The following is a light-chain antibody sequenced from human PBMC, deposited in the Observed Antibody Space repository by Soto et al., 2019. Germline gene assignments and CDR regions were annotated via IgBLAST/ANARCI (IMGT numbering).Light chain of an antibody. Sequence: QSVLTQPRSVSGSPGQSVTISCTGTSSDVGGYNSVSWFQQHPGKAPKLIIYDVMKRPSGVPHHFSGSKSGNTASLTISGLQAEDEADYYCQSHDRSLSSSVFGTGTKVTVL. CDR2: DVM. CDR1: SSDVGGYNS. J-gene: IGLJ1*01. V-gene: IGLV2-11*02. CDR3: QSHDRSLSSSV.